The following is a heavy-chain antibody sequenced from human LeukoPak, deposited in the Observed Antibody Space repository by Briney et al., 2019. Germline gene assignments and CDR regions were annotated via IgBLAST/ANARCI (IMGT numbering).Heavy chain of an antibody. CDR2: IRYSGRT. Sequence: PSETLSLTCTASDDSISRDFWTWIRQPPGKGLEWIGYIRYSGRTEYNPSLKSRVTISIQTSKRKFSMKLGSVAAADTAIYFCARLPDVSGWPFDYWGQGILVTVSS. D-gene: IGHD6-19*01. V-gene: IGHV4-59*01. CDR3: ARLPDVSGWPFDY. J-gene: IGHJ4*02. CDR1: DDSISRDF.